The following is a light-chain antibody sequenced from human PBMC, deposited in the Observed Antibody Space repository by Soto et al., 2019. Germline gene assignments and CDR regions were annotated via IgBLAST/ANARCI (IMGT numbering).Light chain of an antibody. V-gene: IGLV2-14*01. J-gene: IGLJ1*01. CDR3: CSYTRSGTLI. CDR2: DVS. CDR1: SSDIGDYNY. Sequence: SVLTQPSSVSGSPGGSITISCVGTSSDIGDYNYVSWYQQHPGKVPKVIIYDVSNRPSGVSYRFSATKSGNTASLTISGLQAEDEADYYCCSYTRSGTLIFGTGTKVTV.